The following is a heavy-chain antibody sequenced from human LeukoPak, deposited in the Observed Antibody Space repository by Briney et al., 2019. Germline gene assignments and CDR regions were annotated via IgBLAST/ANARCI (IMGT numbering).Heavy chain of an antibody. CDR1: GFTVSSNY. V-gene: IGHV3-66*02. CDR3: ARDPYSGNYGTYYYYYMDV. CDR2: IDNGGKT. Sequence: GGSLRLSCAASGFTVSSNYMSWVRQAPGKGLECVSVIDNGGKTYYADSVKGRFTISRDNSKNTLYLQMNSLRAEDTAVYYCARDPYSGNYGTYYYYYMDVWGKGTTVTISS. J-gene: IGHJ6*03. D-gene: IGHD1-26*01.